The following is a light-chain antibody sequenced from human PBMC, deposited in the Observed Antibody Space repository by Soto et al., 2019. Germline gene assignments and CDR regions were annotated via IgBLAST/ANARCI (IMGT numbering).Light chain of an antibody. J-gene: IGLJ2*01. CDR1: SSNIGGNT. CDR2: SNN. V-gene: IGLV1-44*01. CDR3: AAWDDSLNGPV. Sequence: QAVVTQPPSASGTPGQRVTISCSGSSSNIGGNTVNWYQQLPGTAPQLLMYSNNLRPSGVPDRFSGSKSGTSASLAISGLQSEDEADYYCAAWDDSLNGPVFGGGTKVTVL.